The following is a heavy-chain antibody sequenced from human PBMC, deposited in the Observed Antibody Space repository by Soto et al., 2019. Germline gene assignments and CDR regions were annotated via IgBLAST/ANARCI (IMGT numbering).Heavy chain of an antibody. Sequence: SETLSLTCTVSGGSISSYYWSWIRQPPGKGLEWIGYIYYSGSTNYNPSLKSRVTISVDTSKNQFSLKLSSVTAADTAVYYCARVGPSIAAAVDYWGQGTLVTVSS. V-gene: IGHV4-59*01. CDR1: GGSISSYY. J-gene: IGHJ4*02. CDR2: IYYSGST. D-gene: IGHD6-13*01. CDR3: ARVGPSIAAAVDY.